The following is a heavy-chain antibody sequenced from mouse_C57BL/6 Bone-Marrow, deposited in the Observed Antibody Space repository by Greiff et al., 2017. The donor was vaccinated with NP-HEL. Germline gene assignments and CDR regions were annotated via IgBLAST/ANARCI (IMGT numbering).Heavy chain of an antibody. CDR3: AREGGYYPYYFDY. CDR1: GYSITSGYY. CDR2: ISYDGSN. V-gene: IGHV3-6*01. Sequence: EVKLEESGPGLVKPSQSLSLTCSVTGYSITSGYYWNWIRQFPGNKLEWMGYISYDGSNNYNPSLKNRISITRDTSKNQFFLKLNSVTTEDTATYYCAREGGYYPYYFDYWGQGTTLTVSS. D-gene: IGHD2-3*01. J-gene: IGHJ2*01.